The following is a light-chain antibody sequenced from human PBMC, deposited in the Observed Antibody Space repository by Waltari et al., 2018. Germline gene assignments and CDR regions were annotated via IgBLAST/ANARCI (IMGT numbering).Light chain of an antibody. J-gene: IGLJ3*02. CDR1: STNIGAGYD. CDR2: NNT. CDR3: QSSDSSLRGSM. Sequence: QSVLTQPPSVSGAPGQRVSISCTGSSTNIGAGYDVHWYQQVPGSAPKLLIFNNTTRPSGVPDRFSGSKSGTSASLAITGLQAEDEADYYCQSSDSSLRGSMFGGGTRLTVL. V-gene: IGLV1-40*01.